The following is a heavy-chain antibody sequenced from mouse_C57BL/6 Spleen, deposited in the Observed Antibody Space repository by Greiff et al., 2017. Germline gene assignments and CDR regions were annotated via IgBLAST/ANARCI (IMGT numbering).Heavy chain of an antibody. CDR3: ARSTIDYGYTWFAY. CDR1: GYTFTGYW. J-gene: IGHJ3*01. Sequence: VQLQQSGAELMKPGASVKLSCKATGYTFTGYWIEWVKQRPGHGLEWIGEILPGSGSTNYNEKFKGKATFTADTYSNTAYMQLRSLTTEDSAIYECARSTIDYGYTWFAYWGKGTLVTVSA. D-gene: IGHD2-2*01. V-gene: IGHV1-9*01. CDR2: ILPGSGST.